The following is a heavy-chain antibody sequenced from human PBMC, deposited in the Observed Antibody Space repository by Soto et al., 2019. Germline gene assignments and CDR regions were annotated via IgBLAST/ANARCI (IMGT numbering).Heavy chain of an antibody. CDR3: AKGEGLYCSGGSCYSSDY. CDR1: GFTFSSYG. V-gene: IGHV3-30*18. Sequence: QVQLVESGGGVVQPGRSLRLSCAASGFTFSSYGMHWVRQAPGKGLEWVAVISYDGSNKYYADSVKGRFTISRDNSKNTLYRPMNSLRAEDTAVYYCAKGEGLYCSGGSCYSSDYWGQGTLVTVSS. D-gene: IGHD2-15*01. J-gene: IGHJ4*02. CDR2: ISYDGSNK.